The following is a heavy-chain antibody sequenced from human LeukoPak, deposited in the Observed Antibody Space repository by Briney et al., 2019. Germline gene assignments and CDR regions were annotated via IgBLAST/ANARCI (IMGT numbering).Heavy chain of an antibody. Sequence: SETLSLTCAVYGGSFSGYYWRGIRQPPAKGREWIGEINHSGSTNYNPSLKSRVTISVDTSKNQFSLKLSSVTAADTAVYYCARRNERRAPGAFDIWGQGTMVTVSP. J-gene: IGHJ3*02. D-gene: IGHD1-1*01. V-gene: IGHV4-34*01. CDR1: GGSFSGYY. CDR2: INHSGST. CDR3: ARRNERRAPGAFDI.